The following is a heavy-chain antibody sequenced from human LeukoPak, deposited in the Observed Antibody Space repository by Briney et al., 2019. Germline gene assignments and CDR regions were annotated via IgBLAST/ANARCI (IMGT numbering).Heavy chain of an antibody. CDR3: ARGSGRMDIVVVPAATNWFDP. CDR1: GYSISSGYY. J-gene: IGHJ5*02. Sequence: SETLSLTCAVSGYSISSGYYWGWIRQPPGKGLEWTGSIYHSGSTYYNPSLKSRVTISVDTSKNQFSLKLSSVTAADTAVYYCARGSGRMDIVVVPAATNWFDPWGQGTLVTVSS. D-gene: IGHD2-2*03. V-gene: IGHV4-38-2*01. CDR2: IYHSGST.